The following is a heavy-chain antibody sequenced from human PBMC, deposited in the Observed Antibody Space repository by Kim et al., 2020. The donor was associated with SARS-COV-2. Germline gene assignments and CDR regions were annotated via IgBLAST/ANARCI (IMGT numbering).Heavy chain of an antibody. CDR2: INHRGST. CDR1: GGSFSGYY. J-gene: IGHJ4*02. D-gene: IGHD5-12*01. V-gene: IGHV4-34*01. CDR3: AAGSGYDSI. Sequence: SETLSLTCAVYGGSFSGYYWSWIRQPPGKGLEWIGEINHRGSTNYNPSLKSRVTISVDTSKKQFSLKLSSVTAADTAVYYCAAGSGYDSIWGQGTLVTVSS.